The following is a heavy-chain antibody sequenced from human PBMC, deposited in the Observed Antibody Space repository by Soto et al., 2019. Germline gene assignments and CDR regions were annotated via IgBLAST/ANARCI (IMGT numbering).Heavy chain of an antibody. J-gene: IGHJ2*01. CDR3: ARKQWLILGWYFDL. CDR2: INHSGST. D-gene: IGHD6-19*01. Sequence: QVQLHQWGAGLLKPSETLSLTCAVYGGSLSGYQRSWLRQPPGKGLEWIGEINHSGSTNYYPSLKSRVTISVDTSKNQFSLKLSSVTAADTAVYYCARKQWLILGWYFDLWGRGTLVTVSS. V-gene: IGHV4-34*01. CDR1: GGSLSGYQ.